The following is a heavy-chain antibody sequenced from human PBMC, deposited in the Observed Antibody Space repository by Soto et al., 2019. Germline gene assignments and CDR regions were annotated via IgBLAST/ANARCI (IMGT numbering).Heavy chain of an antibody. Sequence: SETLSLTCTVSGGSISSGGYYWSWIRQHPGKGLEWIGYIYYSGSTYYNPSLKSRVTISVDTSKNQFSLKLSSVTAADTAVYYCARAYNDYVWGSYRYTYFDYRGQGTPVTVS. CDR1: GGSISSGGYY. CDR3: ARAYNDYVWGSYRYTYFDY. CDR2: IYYSGST. J-gene: IGHJ4*02. D-gene: IGHD3-16*02. V-gene: IGHV4-31*03.